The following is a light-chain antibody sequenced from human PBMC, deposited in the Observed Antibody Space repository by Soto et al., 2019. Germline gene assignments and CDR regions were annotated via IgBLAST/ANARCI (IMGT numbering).Light chain of an antibody. CDR2: DAY. V-gene: IGKV1-5*01. CDR3: QHYNSYSEA. J-gene: IGKJ1*01. Sequence: PSTLSASVGDTVTVACMASQSVSGWLAWYQQKPGEAPKLLIYDAYALPRGVPSRFSGSGSGTECTLTTSSLQPDDFATYCCQHYNSYSEAFGQGTKVDIK. CDR1: QSVSGW.